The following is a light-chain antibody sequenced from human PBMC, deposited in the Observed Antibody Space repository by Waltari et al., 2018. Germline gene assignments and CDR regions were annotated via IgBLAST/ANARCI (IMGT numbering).Light chain of an antibody. CDR1: QSIGSY. CDR3: QHRNTGLT. J-gene: IGKJ4*01. CDR2: DAS. V-gene: IGKV3-11*01. Sequence: EIVLTQSPVTLSLSPGDTATLSCRASQSIGSYLAWYQRKPGQAPRLLIYDASDRAAGIPPRVSGGGSGTDFTLTISGLEPEDFGVYYCQHRNTGLTFGGGTKVEIE.